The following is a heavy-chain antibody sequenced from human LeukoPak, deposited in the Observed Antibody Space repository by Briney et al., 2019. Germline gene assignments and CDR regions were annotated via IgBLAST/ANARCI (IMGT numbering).Heavy chain of an antibody. D-gene: IGHD6-13*01. J-gene: IGHJ4*02. CDR3: AKDPHPYSSSWPIIYYFDY. V-gene: IGHV3-30*18. CDR1: GFTFSSYG. Sequence: GGSLRLSCAASGFTFSSYGIHWVRQAPGKGLEWVAIISYDGSNKYYADSVKGRFTISRDNSKNTLYLQMNSLRAEDTAVYYCAKDPHPYSSSWPIIYYFDYWGQGTLVTVSS. CDR2: ISYDGSNK.